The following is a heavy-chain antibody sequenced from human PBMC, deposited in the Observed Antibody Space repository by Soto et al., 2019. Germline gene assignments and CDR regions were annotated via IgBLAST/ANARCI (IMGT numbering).Heavy chain of an antibody. CDR2: ISWKDDK. D-gene: IGHD1-7*01. CDR3: AHGDGGNYCRWYLDT. CDR1: GFSLTTSGAG. Sequence: SGPTLVNPTQTLTLTCTYSGFSLTTSGAGVGWIRQPPGKALEWLALISWKDDKRYNPGLESRLTITKDTSKNQVILTLTDTDPVDTTTYFCAHGDGGNYCRWYLDTGGQGALVTVSS. V-gene: IGHV2-5*01. J-gene: IGHJ4*02.